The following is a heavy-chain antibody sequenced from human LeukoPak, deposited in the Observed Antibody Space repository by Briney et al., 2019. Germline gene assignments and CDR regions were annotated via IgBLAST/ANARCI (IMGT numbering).Heavy chain of an antibody. CDR3: ARGTLFWRGVDY. J-gene: IGHJ4*02. D-gene: IGHD3-3*01. V-gene: IGHV3-74*01. CDR1: GFTFSSHW. Sequence: GSLRLSCAASGFTFSSHWMHWVRQVPGKGLVWVSRMNSDGSITSYADSVKGRFTISRDNAKNMLYLQMNSLRAEDTAVYYCARGTLFWRGVDYWGQGTLVTVSS. CDR2: MNSDGSIT.